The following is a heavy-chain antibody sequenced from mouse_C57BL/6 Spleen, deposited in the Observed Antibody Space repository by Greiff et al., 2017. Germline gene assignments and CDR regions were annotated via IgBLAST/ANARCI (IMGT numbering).Heavy chain of an antibody. Sequence: QVQLQQSGAELVKPGASVKMSCKASGYTFTTYPIEWMKQNHGKSLEWIGNFHPYNDDTKYNEKFKGKATLTVEKSSSAAYLELSRLTSEDSAVYCGARRDSEGDYFGYWGQGTTLTVSS. CDR1: GYTFTTYP. D-gene: IGHD3-1*01. CDR3: ARRDSEGDYFGY. J-gene: IGHJ2*01. CDR2: FHPYNDDT. V-gene: IGHV1-47*01.